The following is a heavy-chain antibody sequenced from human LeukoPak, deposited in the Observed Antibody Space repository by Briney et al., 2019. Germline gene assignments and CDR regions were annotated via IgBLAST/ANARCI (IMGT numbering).Heavy chain of an antibody. V-gene: IGHV3-23*01. J-gene: IGHJ6*03. CDR2: VSGSGGST. CDR1: GFTFSRYA. Sequence: PGGSLRLSCAASGFTFSRYAMTWVRQAPRKGLEWVSSVSGSGGSTYSADSVKGRFTISRDDSKNTLYLQMNSLRVEDTAVYYCAKAGAEYDRKVFYSYMDVWGKGTTVTVSS. D-gene: IGHD4/OR15-4a*01. CDR3: AKAGAEYDRKVFYSYMDV.